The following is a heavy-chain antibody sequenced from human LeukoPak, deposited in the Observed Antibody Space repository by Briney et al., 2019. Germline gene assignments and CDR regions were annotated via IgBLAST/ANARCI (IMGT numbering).Heavy chain of an antibody. CDR3: ARDRGGVDSSGYYNGDFDY. CDR2: ISYDGSNK. CDR1: GFTFSSYG. Sequence: GGSLRLSCAASGFTFSSYGMHWVRQAPGKGLEWVAVISYDGSNKYYADSVKGRFTISRDNAKNSLYLQMNSLRAEDTAVYYCARDRGGVDSSGYYNGDFDYWGQGTLVTVSS. D-gene: IGHD3-22*01. J-gene: IGHJ4*02. V-gene: IGHV3-30*03.